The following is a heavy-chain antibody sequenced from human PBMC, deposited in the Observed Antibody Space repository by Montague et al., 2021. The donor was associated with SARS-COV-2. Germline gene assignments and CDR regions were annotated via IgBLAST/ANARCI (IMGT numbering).Heavy chain of an antibody. CDR1: GVSVKNYY. CDR3: ARHVSGSLTHFHH. D-gene: IGHD1-26*01. J-gene: IGHJ1*01. CDR2: IYYSGST. Sequence: SETLSLTCTVSGVSVKNYYWSWIRQPPGKGLEWIGYIYYSGSTNYNPSLKSRVTISVDTSKNQFSLNLSSVTAADTAVYYCARHVSGSLTHFHHWGQGSLVTVSS. V-gene: IGHV4-59*08.